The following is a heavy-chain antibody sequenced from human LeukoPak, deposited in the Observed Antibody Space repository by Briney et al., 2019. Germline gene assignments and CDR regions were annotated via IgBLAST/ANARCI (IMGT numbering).Heavy chain of an antibody. CDR3: ARLTLKAILTGYHKDDAFDI. CDR1: GGTFSSYA. CDR2: IIPIFGTA. Sequence: ASVKVSCKASGGTFSSYAISWVRQAPGQGLEWMGGIIPIFGTANYAQKFQGRVTITADKSTSTAYMELSSLRSEDTAVYYCARLTLKAILTGYHKDDAFDIWGQGTMVTVSS. V-gene: IGHV1-69*06. J-gene: IGHJ3*02. D-gene: IGHD3-9*01.